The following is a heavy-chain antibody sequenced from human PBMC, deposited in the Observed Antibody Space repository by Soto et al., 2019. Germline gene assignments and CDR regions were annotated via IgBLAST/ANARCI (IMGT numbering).Heavy chain of an antibody. Sequence: ASVKVSCKASGYTFTSYYMHWVRQAPGQGLEWMGIINPSGGSTSYAQKFQGRVTMTRDTSTSTVYMELSSLRSEDTALYYCARSCGGDCYPPYFDYWGQGTLVTVSS. CDR2: INPSGGST. D-gene: IGHD2-21*01. CDR3: ARSCGGDCYPPYFDY. J-gene: IGHJ4*02. CDR1: GYTFTSYY. V-gene: IGHV1-46*03.